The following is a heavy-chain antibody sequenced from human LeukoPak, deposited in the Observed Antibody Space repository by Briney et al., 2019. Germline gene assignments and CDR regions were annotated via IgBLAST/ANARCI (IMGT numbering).Heavy chain of an antibody. V-gene: IGHV3-11*04. D-gene: IGHD3-22*01. Sequence: GGSLRLSCAASGFTFSDYYMSWIRQAPGKGLEWVSYISSSSSTIYYADSVKGRFTISRDNAKNSLYLQMNSLRAEDTAVYYCARDRRDYDSSGYYYSGAFDIWGQGTMVTVSS. CDR2: ISSSSSTI. J-gene: IGHJ3*02. CDR3: ARDRRDYDSSGYYYSGAFDI. CDR1: GFTFSDYY.